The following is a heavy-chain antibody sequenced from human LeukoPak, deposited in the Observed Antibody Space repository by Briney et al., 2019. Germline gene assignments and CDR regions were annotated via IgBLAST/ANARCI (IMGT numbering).Heavy chain of an antibody. D-gene: IGHD2-21*01. Sequence: GGSLRLSCAASGFTFSSYSMNWVRQAPGKGLEWVPSISSSSSYIYYADSVKGRFTISRDNAKNSLYLQMNSLRSEDMAFYYCARGLVGAAVEGLCDYWGQGTLVTVSS. CDR3: ARGLVGAAVEGLCDY. CDR1: GFTFSSYS. CDR2: ISSSSSYI. J-gene: IGHJ4*02. V-gene: IGHV3-21*04.